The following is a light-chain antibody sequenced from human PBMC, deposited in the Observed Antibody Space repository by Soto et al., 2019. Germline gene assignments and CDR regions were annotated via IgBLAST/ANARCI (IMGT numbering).Light chain of an antibody. CDR3: QQYNKWRT. CDR2: GAS. CDR1: ESVSSS. V-gene: IGKV3-15*01. Sequence: EIVITQSPATLSVSPGERVTLSCRASESVSSSIAWYQQRTGQAPRLLICGASTRATGIPARFSGSGSGTEFTLTISSLQSEDFAIYYCQQYNKWRTFGQGTKVDIK. J-gene: IGKJ1*01.